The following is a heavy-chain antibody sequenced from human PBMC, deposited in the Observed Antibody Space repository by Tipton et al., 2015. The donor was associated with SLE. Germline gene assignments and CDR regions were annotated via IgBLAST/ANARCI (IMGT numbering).Heavy chain of an antibody. CDR2: IYGTGST. CDR1: GGSISSYY. D-gene: IGHD1-26*01. V-gene: IGHV4-4*09. Sequence: TLSLTCAVSGGSISSYYWSWIRQPPGKGLEWIGYIYGTGSTNYNPSLKSRVTRSVNTSKNQFSLKVTSVTAADTAVYYCARLSGDAFDIWGRGTMVTVSS. J-gene: IGHJ3*02. CDR3: ARLSGDAFDI.